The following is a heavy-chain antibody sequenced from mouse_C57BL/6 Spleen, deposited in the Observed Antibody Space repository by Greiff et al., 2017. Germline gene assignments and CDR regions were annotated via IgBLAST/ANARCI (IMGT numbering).Heavy chain of an antibody. J-gene: IGHJ3*01. CDR3: ARDPSWPLCAY. Sequence: DVHLVESGGGLVKPGGSLKLSCAASGFTFSSYAMSWVRQTPEKRLEWVATISDGGSYTYYPDNVKGRFTISRDNAKNNLFLQMSHLESEDTAMYYCARDPSWPLCAYWGQGTLVTVSA. D-gene: IGHD6-1*01. V-gene: IGHV5-4*01. CDR2: ISDGGSYT. CDR1: GFTFSSYA.